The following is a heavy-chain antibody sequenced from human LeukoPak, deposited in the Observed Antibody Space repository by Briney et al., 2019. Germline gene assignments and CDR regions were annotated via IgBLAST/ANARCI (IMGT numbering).Heavy chain of an antibody. CDR3: ADYYDSSGYYFDY. J-gene: IGHJ4*02. CDR1: GLTFSSYA. D-gene: IGHD3-22*01. CDR2: ISGSGGST. Sequence: GGSLRLSCAASGLTFSSYAMSWVRQAPGKGLEWVSAISGSGGSTYYADSVKGRFTISRDNSKNTLYLQMNSLRAEDTAVYYCADYYDSSGYYFDYWGQGTLVTVSS. V-gene: IGHV3-23*01.